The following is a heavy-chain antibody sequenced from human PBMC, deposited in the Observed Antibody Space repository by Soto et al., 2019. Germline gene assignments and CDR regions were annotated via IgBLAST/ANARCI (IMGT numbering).Heavy chain of an antibody. D-gene: IGHD1-26*01. J-gene: IGHJ6*02. CDR1: GGTFSSYS. Sequence: SVKVSCKASGGTFSSYSISWVRQAPGQGLEWMGGIIPIFGTANYAQKFQGRVTITADESTSTAYMELSSLRSEDTAVYYCARGSGSYYNPYYGMDVWGQGTTVTVSS. CDR2: IIPIFGTA. V-gene: IGHV1-69*13. CDR3: ARGSGSYYNPYYGMDV.